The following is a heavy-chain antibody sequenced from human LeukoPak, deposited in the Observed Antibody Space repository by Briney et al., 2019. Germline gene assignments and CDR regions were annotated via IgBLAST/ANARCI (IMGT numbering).Heavy chain of an antibody. V-gene: IGHV4-39*07. CDR3: AREWGGDFWFDP. Sequence: SETLSLTCTVSVGSISGSSYYWGWIRQPPGKGLEWIGSIYYSGSTYYNPSLKSRVTISVDTSKNQFSLKLSSVTAADTAVYYCAREWGGDFWFDPWGQGTLVTVSS. CDR2: IYYSGST. J-gene: IGHJ5*02. D-gene: IGHD3-10*01. CDR1: VGSISGSSYY.